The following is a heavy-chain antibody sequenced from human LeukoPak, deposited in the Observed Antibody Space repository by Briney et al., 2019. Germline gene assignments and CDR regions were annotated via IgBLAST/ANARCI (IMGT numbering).Heavy chain of an antibody. CDR1: GFVFSSYA. CDR3: AKVRGLYYYYGMDV. Sequence: GGSLRLPCAASGFVFSSYAMSWVRQAPGKGLEWVSDISGSGATTSFADSVKGRFTISRDNSKNTLYLQMNNLRAEDTAVYYCAKVRGLYYYYGMDVWGQGTTVTVSS. V-gene: IGHV3-23*01. D-gene: IGHD3/OR15-3a*01. J-gene: IGHJ6*02. CDR2: ISGSGATT.